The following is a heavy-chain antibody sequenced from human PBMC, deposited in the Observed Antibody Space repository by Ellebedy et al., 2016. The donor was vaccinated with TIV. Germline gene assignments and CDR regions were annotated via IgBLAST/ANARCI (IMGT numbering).Heavy chain of an antibody. J-gene: IGHJ4*02. CDR2: ISSSSSYI. Sequence: GESLKISCAASGFTFSSYSMNWVRQAPGKGLEWVSSISSSSSYIYYADSVKGRFTISRDNAKNSLYLQMNSLRAEDAAVYYCARVPVYDILTGAMEWGQGTLVTVSS. V-gene: IGHV3-21*01. D-gene: IGHD3-9*01. CDR1: GFTFSSYS. CDR3: ARVPVYDILTGAME.